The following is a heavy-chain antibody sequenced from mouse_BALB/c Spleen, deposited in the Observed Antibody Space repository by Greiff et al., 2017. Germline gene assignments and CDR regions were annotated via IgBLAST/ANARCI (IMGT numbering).Heavy chain of an antibody. J-gene: IGHJ2*01. CDR1: GFNIKDTY. CDR2: IDPANGNT. Sequence: EVQLQQSGAELVKPGASVKLSCTASGFNIKDTYMHWVKQRPEQGLEWIGRIDPANGNTKYDPKFQGKATITADTSSNTAYLQLSSLTSEDTAVYYCARGPSYYGNYVDYWGQGTTLTVSS. V-gene: IGHV14-3*02. CDR3: ARGPSYYGNYVDY. D-gene: IGHD2-10*01.